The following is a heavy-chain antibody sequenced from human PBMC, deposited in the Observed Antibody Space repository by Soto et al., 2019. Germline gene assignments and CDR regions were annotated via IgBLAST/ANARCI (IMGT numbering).Heavy chain of an antibody. Sequence: PGGSLRLSCAASGFTFSSYSMNWVRQAPGKGLEWVSSISSSSSYIYYADSVKGRFTISRDNAKNSLYLQMNSLRAEDTAVYYCARDAYYDFWSGGTSDAFDIWGQGTMVTVSS. CDR3: ARDAYYDFWSGGTSDAFDI. CDR1: GFTFSSYS. CDR2: ISSSSSYI. J-gene: IGHJ3*02. D-gene: IGHD3-3*01. V-gene: IGHV3-21*04.